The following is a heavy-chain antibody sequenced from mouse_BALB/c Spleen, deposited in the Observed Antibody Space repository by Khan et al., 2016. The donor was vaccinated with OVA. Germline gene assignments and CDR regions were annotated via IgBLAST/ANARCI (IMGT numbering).Heavy chain of an antibody. CDR2: IWAGGST. Sequence: QVQLKESGPGLVAPSQTLSITCTVSGFSLSNYGVHWVRQPPAKGLEWLGVIWAGGSTNHNSALMSRLSISKDDSKSQVFLKMNSLQTDDTAMYYCARAFYNGAWFAYWGQGTLVTVSA. J-gene: IGHJ3*01. V-gene: IGHV2-9*02. CDR3: ARAFYNGAWFAY. D-gene: IGHD1-3*01. CDR1: GFSLSNYG.